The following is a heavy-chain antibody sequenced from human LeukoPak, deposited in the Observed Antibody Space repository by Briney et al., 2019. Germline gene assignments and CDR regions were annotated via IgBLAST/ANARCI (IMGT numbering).Heavy chain of an antibody. J-gene: IGHJ6*03. V-gene: IGHV4-39*01. CDR2: IYYSGTT. CDR1: GGSIRSNSHY. CDR3: ARQISDYYYYYIDV. D-gene: IGHD3-10*01. Sequence: SETLSLTCTVSGGSIRSNSHYWGWIRQTPGKGLEWIGTIYYSGTTYYNPSLESRATISEDTSKNQFSLTLRSVTAADTAVYYCARQISDYYYYYIDVWGKGTTVTVSS.